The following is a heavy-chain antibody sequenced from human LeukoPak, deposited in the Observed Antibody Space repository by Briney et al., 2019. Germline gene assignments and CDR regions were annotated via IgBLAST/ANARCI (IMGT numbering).Heavy chain of an antibody. D-gene: IGHD4-17*01. CDR1: GFTFSSYG. CDR2: ISYDGSNK. J-gene: IGHJ4*02. CDR3: AKDGADYGREYYFDY. Sequence: GGSLRLSCAASGFTFSSYGMHWVRQAPGKGLEGVAVISYDGSNKYYADSVKGRFTISRDNSKNTLYLQMNSLRAEDTAVYYCAKDGADYGREYYFDYWGQGTLVTVSS. V-gene: IGHV3-30*18.